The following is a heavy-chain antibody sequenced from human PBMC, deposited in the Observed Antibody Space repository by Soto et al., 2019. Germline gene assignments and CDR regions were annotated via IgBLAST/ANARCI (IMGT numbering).Heavy chain of an antibody. Sequence: GGSLRLSCAASGFTFSSYGMHWVRQAPGKGLEWVAVIWYDGSNKYYADSVKGRFTISRDNSKNTLYLQMNSLRAEDTAVYYCARAPGGVLRFLEWLPYGMDVWGQGTTVTVSS. CDR1: GFTFSSYG. CDR3: ARAPGGVLRFLEWLPYGMDV. V-gene: IGHV3-33*01. CDR2: IWYDGSNK. D-gene: IGHD3-3*01. J-gene: IGHJ6*02.